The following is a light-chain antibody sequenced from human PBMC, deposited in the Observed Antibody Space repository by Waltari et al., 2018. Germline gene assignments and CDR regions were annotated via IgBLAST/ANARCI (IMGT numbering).Light chain of an antibody. J-gene: IGKJ2*01. CDR3: QQRSNWPLMYT. V-gene: IGKV3-11*01. CDR2: DAS. Sequence: EIVFTQSPATLSLSPGERATLSCRASQSVSNFLAWYQHKPGQAPRLLIYDASNRATGIPARFSGGGSGTDFTLTISSLEPEDFAVYYCQQRSNWPLMYTFGQGTKLEIK. CDR1: QSVSNF.